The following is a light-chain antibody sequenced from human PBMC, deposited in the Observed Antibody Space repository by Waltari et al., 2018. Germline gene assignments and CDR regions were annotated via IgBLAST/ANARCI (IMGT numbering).Light chain of an antibody. CDR1: QSVGSSS. J-gene: IGKJ1*01. V-gene: IGKV3-20*01. CDR2: RAS. Sequence: EIVLTQSPCTASLSPGERATLSCRASQSVGSSSLAWYQQKPGQAPRLVIYRASRRATGIPDRFSGSGSGTDFSLTISRLEPEDFAVYYCQQHGTLPATFGQGTKVEIK. CDR3: QQHGTLPAT.